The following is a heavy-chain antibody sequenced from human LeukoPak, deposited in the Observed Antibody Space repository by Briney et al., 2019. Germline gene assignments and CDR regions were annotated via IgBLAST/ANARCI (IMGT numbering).Heavy chain of an antibody. D-gene: IGHD3-10*01. CDR3: ATSRDYYGSGSYFYYFDY. Sequence: ASVKVSCKASGGTFSSYAISWVRQAPGQGLEWMGGIIPIFGTANYAQKFQGRVAITADESTSTAYMELSSLRSEDTAVYYCATSRDYYGSGSYFYYFDYWGQGTLVTVSS. CDR2: IIPIFGTA. V-gene: IGHV1-69*01. CDR1: GGTFSSYA. J-gene: IGHJ4*02.